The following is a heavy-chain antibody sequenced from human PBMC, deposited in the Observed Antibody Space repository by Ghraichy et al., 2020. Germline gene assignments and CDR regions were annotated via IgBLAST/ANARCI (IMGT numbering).Heavy chain of an antibody. CDR3: ARDFIRGAPDYFDY. V-gene: IGHV3-30*04. CDR2: IAQDGGLQ. D-gene: IGHD3-10*01. CDR1: GFIFSTYD. J-gene: IGHJ4*02. Sequence: GSLRLSCAASGFIFSTYDMHWVRQAPGKGLEWVAVIAQDGGLQYYADSVKGRLTISRDNSKSTLYLQMDSLRPDDTALYFCARDFIRGAPDYFDYWGQGTLVTVSS.